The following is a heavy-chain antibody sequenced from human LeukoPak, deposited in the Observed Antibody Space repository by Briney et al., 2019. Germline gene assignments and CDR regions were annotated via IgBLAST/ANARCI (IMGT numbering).Heavy chain of an antibody. D-gene: IGHD1-26*01. CDR3: ARGSYSGSYLGY. CDR2: INSDGSST. J-gene: IGHJ4*02. V-gene: IGHV3-74*01. CDR1: GFTFSSYW. Sequence: AGGSLRLSCAASGFTFSSYWMHWVRQAPGKGLVWVSRINSDGSSTSYADSVKGRFTISRDNAKNTLYLQMNSLRAEDTAVYYCARGSYSGSYLGYWGQGTLVTVSS.